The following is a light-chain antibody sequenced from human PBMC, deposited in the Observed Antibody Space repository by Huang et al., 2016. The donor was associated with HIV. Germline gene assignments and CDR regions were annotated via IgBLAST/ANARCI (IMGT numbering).Light chain of an antibody. Sequence: EIVLTQSPDTLSLSPGERATVSYRASQSVTRNYLAWYQQRPGQAPKLLIYGASTRATGIPDRFSGSGSGTDFTLTISRLAPEDFAVYYCQQFGSSPPYSFGQGTKLEIK. CDR3: QQFGSSPPYS. V-gene: IGKV3-20*01. J-gene: IGKJ2*03. CDR1: QSVTRNY. CDR2: GAS.